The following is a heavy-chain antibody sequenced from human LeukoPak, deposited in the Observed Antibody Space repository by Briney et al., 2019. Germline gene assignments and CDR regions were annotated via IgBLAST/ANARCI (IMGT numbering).Heavy chain of an antibody. Sequence: ASVKVSCKVSGYTFSDYYMHWVKQAAGKRLGGWDLVDSEDGETIYGEKFQSRVTITADTSTDTAYMELSSLRSKDTAVYYCATASAAAVQSRYFDYWGQGTLVTVSS. J-gene: IGHJ4*02. D-gene: IGHD6-13*01. CDR3: ATASAAAVQSRYFDY. V-gene: IGHV1-69-2*01. CDR2: VDSEDGET. CDR1: GYTFSDYY.